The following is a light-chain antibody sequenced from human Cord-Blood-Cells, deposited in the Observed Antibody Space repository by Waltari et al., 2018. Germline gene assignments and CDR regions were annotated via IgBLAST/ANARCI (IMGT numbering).Light chain of an antibody. CDR2: DAS. V-gene: IGKV1-33*01. J-gene: IGKJ4*01. Sequence: DIQMTQSPSSLSASVGARVTITCQASQDISNYLNWYQQKPGKAPKLLIYDASNLETGVPSRFSGSGSGTDVTFTISSLQPEDIATYYCQQYDNLSLTFGGGTKVEIK. CDR1: QDISNY. CDR3: QQYDNLSLT.